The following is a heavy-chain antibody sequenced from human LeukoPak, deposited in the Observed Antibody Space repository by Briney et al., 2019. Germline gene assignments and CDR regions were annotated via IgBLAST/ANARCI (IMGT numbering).Heavy chain of an antibody. J-gene: IGHJ4*02. CDR3: AARGDYTSGTYFPPFYFDS. Sequence: ASVKVSCKASEYTFSGNYLHWVRQAQGPGPERMGRINPRTGDTSHVQRFQARVPMTWDTSISTAYMELTRLNSDDTAVYYCAARGDYTSGTYFPPFYFDSWGQGALVTVSS. V-gene: IGHV1-2*02. CDR2: INPRTGDT. D-gene: IGHD3-10*01. CDR1: EYTFSGNY.